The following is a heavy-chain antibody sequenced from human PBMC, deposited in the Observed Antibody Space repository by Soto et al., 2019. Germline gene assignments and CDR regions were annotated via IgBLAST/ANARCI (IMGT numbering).Heavy chain of an antibody. J-gene: IGHJ3*02. CDR3: TSKFGQLLADAFDI. D-gene: IGHD3-10*01. V-gene: IGHV4-30-2*01. CDR1: GGSXSRGGSS. Sequence: PSETLSLTCGVSGGSXSRGGSSWNWIRQPPGKGLEWIGYIYDSGNSYYNPSLRSRVTISVDRSKNQFSLKMSSVTAADTAVYYCTSKFGQLLADAFDIWGQGTMVTVSS. CDR2: IYDSGNS.